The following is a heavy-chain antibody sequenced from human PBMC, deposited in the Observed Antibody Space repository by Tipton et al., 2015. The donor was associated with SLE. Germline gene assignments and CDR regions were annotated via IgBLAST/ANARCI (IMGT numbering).Heavy chain of an antibody. CDR3: ARIWGPEWYFDL. J-gene: IGHJ2*01. CDR2: ISYDGSNK. Sequence: SLRLSCAASGFTFSSSWMNWVRQAPGKGLEWVAVISYDGSNKYYADSVKGRFTISRDNSKNTLYLQMNSLRAEDTAVYYCARIWGPEWYFDLWGRGTLVTVSS. CDR1: GFTFSSSW. D-gene: IGHD7-27*01. V-gene: IGHV3-30*03.